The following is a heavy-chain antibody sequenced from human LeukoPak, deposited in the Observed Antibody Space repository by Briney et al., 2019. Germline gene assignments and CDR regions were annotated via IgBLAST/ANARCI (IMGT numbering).Heavy chain of an antibody. CDR1: GGSISSSSYY. D-gene: IGHD6-19*01. CDR2: IYYSGST. CDR3: ASGEGGKMAVAVWWDYYYMDV. Sequence: PSETLSLTCTVSGGSISSSSYYWGWIRQPPGKGLEWIGSIYYSGSTYYNPSLKSRVTISVDTSKNQFSLKLSSVTAADTAVYYCASGEGGKMAVAVWWDYYYMDVWGKGTTVTVSS. J-gene: IGHJ6*03. V-gene: IGHV4-39*07.